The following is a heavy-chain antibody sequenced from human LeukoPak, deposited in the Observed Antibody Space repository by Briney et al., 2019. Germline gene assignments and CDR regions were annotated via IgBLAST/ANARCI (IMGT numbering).Heavy chain of an antibody. D-gene: IGHD5-12*01. V-gene: IGHV4-59*01. J-gene: IGHJ6*02. CDR1: RGSISIYY. CDR3: ARDKVGYSGYDYYYYGMDV. Sequence: PSETLSLTCTVRRGSISIYYWSWIRQPPGKRLEWIGYIYYSGSTNYNPSLKRRVNISVDTSKDQFSLKLSSVTAADTAVYYCARDKVGYSGYDYYYYGMDVWGQGTTVTVSS. CDR2: IYYSGST.